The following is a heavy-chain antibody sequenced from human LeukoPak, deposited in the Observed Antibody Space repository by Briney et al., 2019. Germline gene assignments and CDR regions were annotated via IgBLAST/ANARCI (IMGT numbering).Heavy chain of an antibody. CDR1: GGSISSGGYY. CDR2: IYYSGST. CDR3: ARGSLVVISTDAFDI. J-gene: IGHJ3*02. D-gene: IGHD3-22*01. V-gene: IGHV4-31*03. Sequence: PTQTLSLTCTVSGGSISSGGYYWSWIRQHPGKGLEWIGYIYYSGSTYYNPSLKSRVTISVDTSKNQFSLKLSSVTAADTAVYYCARGSLVVISTDAFDIWGQGTMVTVSS.